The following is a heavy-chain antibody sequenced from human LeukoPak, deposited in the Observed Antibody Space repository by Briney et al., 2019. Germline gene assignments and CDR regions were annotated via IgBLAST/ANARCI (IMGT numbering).Heavy chain of an antibody. CDR1: GFTISGFTFSNDA. V-gene: IGHV3-23*01. D-gene: IGHD1-1*01. Sequence: GGSLRLSCVASGFTISGFTFSNDAMSWVRRARGRGLVWVSAISRSGVRTSYADSVTGRFTISRANSKNTLYLQMNSLRAEDTAVYDCAKLSDDGALYYGMDVWGKGTTVTVSS. J-gene: IGHJ6*04. CDR2: ISRSGVRT. CDR3: AKLSDDGALYYGMDV.